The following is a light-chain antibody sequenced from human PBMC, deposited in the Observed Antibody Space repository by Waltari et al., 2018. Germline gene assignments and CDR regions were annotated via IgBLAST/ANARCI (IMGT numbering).Light chain of an antibody. V-gene: IGLV1-44*01. CDR2: STT. CDR3: GAWDDGVKEWV. CDR1: IYNIGIHP. J-gene: IGLJ3*02. Sequence: QSVLTQPPSASGTPGRRVTISCSGTIYNIGIHPFNWYQQFPGSAPKLLIFSTTQRPSGVPDRFSASKSGTSASLAINGLQAADEADYYCGAWDDGVKEWVFGGGTKLTVL.